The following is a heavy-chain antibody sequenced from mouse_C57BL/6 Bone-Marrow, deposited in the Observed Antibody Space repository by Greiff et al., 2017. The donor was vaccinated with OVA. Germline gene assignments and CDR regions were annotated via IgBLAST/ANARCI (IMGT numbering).Heavy chain of an antibody. CDR2: IDPSDSYT. CDR1: GYTFTSYW. CDR3: TSLITTVWYFDV. D-gene: IGHD1-2*01. J-gene: IGHJ1*03. Sequence: QVQLQQPGAELVKPGASVKLSCKASGYTFTSYWMQWVKQRPGQGLEWIGEIDPSDSYTNYNQKFKGKATLTADKSSSTAYMELRSLTSEDSAVYYCTSLITTVWYFDVWGTGTTVTVSS. V-gene: IGHV1-50*01.